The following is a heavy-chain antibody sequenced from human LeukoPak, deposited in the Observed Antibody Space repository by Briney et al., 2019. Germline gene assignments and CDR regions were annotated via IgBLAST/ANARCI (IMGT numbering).Heavy chain of an antibody. V-gene: IGHV1-46*01. Sequence: GASVKVSCKASGYTFTSYYMHWVRQAPGQGLEWMGIINPSGGSTSYAQKFQGRVTMTRDTSTSTVYMELSSLRSEDTAVYSCARSTFSDYDSSGYYPIFDYWGQGTLVTVSS. J-gene: IGHJ4*02. CDR2: INPSGGST. CDR1: GYTFTSYY. CDR3: ARSTFSDYDSSGYYPIFDY. D-gene: IGHD3-22*01.